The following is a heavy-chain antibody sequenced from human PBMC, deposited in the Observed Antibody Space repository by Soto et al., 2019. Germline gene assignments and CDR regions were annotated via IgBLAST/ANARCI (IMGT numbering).Heavy chain of an antibody. CDR1: GGTFSSYA. Sequence: QVQLVQSGAEVKKPGSSVKVSCKASGGTFSSYAISWVRQAPGQGLEWMGGIIPIFGTANYAQKFQGRVTITADESTSTACMELSSLRSEDTAVYYCARDCSGGSCYSSNYYYGMAVWGQGTTVTVSS. J-gene: IGHJ6*02. CDR3: ARDCSGGSCYSSNYYYGMAV. V-gene: IGHV1-69*12. D-gene: IGHD2-15*01. CDR2: IIPIFGTA.